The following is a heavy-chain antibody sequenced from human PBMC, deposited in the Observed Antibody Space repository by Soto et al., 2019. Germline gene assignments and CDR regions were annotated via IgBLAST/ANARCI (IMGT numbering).Heavy chain of an antibody. CDR2: IIPILGIA. CDR1: GGTFSSYT. CDR3: ARDRGYSTVTTNGMDA. Sequence: QVQLVQSGAEVKKPGSSVKVSCNASGGTFSSYTISWVRQAPGQGLEWMGRIIPILGIANYAQKFQGRVTITADKSTSTAYMELSSLRSEDTAVYYCARDRGYSTVTTNGMDAWGQGTTVTVSS. D-gene: IGHD4-17*01. J-gene: IGHJ6*02. V-gene: IGHV1-69*08.